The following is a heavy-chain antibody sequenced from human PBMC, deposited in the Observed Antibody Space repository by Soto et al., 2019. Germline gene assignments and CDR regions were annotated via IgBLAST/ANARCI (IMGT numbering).Heavy chain of an antibody. CDR3: ARGGGIYYYGMDV. CDR2: INHSGKT. CDR1: GGSFSGNY. V-gene: IGHV4-34*01. J-gene: IGHJ6*02. Sequence: QVQLQQWGAGLLKPSETLSLTCAVYGGSFSGNYWSWIRQPPGKGLEWIGEINHSGKTNHNPSLKSRVTISVDTSTNQFSLKLYSVTAADTGVYYCARGGGIYYYGMDVWGQGTTVTVSS. D-gene: IGHD3-16*01.